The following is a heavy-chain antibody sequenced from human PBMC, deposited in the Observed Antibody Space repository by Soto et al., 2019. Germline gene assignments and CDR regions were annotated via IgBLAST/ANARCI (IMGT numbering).Heavy chain of an antibody. CDR1: GGSISSSNW. V-gene: IGHV4-4*02. Sequence: SETLSLTCAVSGGSISSSNWWSWVRQPPGKGLEWIGEIYHSGSTNYNPSLKSRVTISVDKSKNQFSLKLSSVTAADTAVYYCASFGVAAADGYFDYWGQGTLVTVSS. D-gene: IGHD6-13*01. CDR2: IYHSGST. J-gene: IGHJ4*02. CDR3: ASFGVAAADGYFDY.